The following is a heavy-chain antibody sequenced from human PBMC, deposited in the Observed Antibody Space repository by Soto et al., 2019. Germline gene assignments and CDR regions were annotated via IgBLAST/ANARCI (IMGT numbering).Heavy chain of an antibody. D-gene: IGHD1-26*01. V-gene: IGHV3-48*01. Sequence: EVQLVESVGGLVQPGGSLRLFCAASGFTFSSYSMNWVRQAPGKGLEWVSYISSSSSTIYYADSLKGRFTISRDNAKNSLYLQMDSLRAEDTAVYYCARGGNYNYFDYWGQGTLVTVSS. CDR1: GFTFSSYS. CDR3: ARGGNYNYFDY. CDR2: ISSSSSTI. J-gene: IGHJ4*02.